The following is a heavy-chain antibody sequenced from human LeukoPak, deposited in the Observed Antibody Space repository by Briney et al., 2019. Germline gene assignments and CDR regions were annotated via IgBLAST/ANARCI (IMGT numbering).Heavy chain of an antibody. D-gene: IGHD3-10*01. CDR1: GDSISSGAYS. J-gene: IGHJ5*02. CDR2: IFHSGST. Sequence: SETLSLTCVVFGDSISSGAYSWSWIRQPPGKGLEWIGYIFHSGSTFYNPSLKSRVTISVDNSKNQFSLRLSSVTAADTAVYHCARELWFANAPGSWLDPWGQGTLVTVSS. V-gene: IGHV4-30-2*01. CDR3: ARELWFANAPGSWLDP.